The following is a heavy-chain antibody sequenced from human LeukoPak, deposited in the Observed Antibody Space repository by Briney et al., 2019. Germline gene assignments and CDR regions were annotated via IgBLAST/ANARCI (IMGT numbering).Heavy chain of an antibody. J-gene: IGHJ5*02. Sequence: KSSETLSLTCTVSGGPISGSRTWGWVRQPPGKGLEWIGNVHYDGRTASNPSLKSRVTMSLDTSTNQFSLKMNSVTATDTALYYCATVVTAAGLDLWGQGILVTISS. CDR1: GGPISGSRT. CDR2: VHYDGRT. D-gene: IGHD6-25*01. CDR3: ATVVTAAGLDL. V-gene: IGHV4-39*07.